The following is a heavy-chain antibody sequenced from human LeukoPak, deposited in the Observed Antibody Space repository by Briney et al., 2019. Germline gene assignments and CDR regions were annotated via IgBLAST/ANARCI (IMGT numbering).Heavy chain of an antibody. CDR1: GFTFSDFS. D-gene: IGHD5-18*01. Sequence: GGSLRLSCAASGFTFSDFSMNWVRQAPGKGLEWLSYISSSSGTIWYADSVKGRFTSSRDNAKNSLYLQMNSLRDEDTAVYYCARDYAYSYSYLRYFHHWGQGTQVTVSS. CDR3: ARDYAYSYSYLRYFHH. CDR2: ISSSSGTI. V-gene: IGHV3-48*02. J-gene: IGHJ1*01.